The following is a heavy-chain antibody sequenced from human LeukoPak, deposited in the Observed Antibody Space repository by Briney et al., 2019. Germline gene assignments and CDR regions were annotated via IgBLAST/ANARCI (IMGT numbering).Heavy chain of an antibody. Sequence: QSGGSLRLSCAASGFTFSSYGMHWVRQAPGKGLEWVAVISYDGSNKYYADSVKGRFTISRDNSKNTLYLQMNSLRAEDTAVYYCAKQAPARYSYGYLNYWGQGTLVTVSS. CDR3: AKQAPARYSYGYLNY. V-gene: IGHV3-30*18. CDR1: GFTFSSYG. CDR2: ISYDGSNK. J-gene: IGHJ4*02. D-gene: IGHD5-18*01.